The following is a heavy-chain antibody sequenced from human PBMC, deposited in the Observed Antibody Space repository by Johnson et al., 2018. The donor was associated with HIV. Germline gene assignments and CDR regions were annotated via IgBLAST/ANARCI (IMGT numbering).Heavy chain of an antibody. CDR1: GFNFDDYT. D-gene: IGHD3-22*01. V-gene: IGHV3-9*01. CDR3: AKDVGNYWPDSFDI. J-gene: IGHJ3*02. Sequence: VQLVESGGGLVQPGGSLRLSCAASGFNFDDYTMHWVRQVPGKGLEWVSGISWNSGSIGYVDSVKGRFTISRDNAKNSVYLQMNSLRAEDTAVYYCAKDVGNYWPDSFDIWGQGTMVTVSS. CDR2: ISWNSGSI.